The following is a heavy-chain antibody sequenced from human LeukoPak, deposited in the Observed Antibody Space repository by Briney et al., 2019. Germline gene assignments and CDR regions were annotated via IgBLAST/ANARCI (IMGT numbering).Heavy chain of an antibody. J-gene: IGHJ3*02. Sequence: SETLSLTRDVSDYSIRSGYYWGWIRQPPGKGLEWIGSLYHSGSAYYSPSLKSRVTISLDTSNNELSLRLSSVTAADTAIYYCARQNIVAVVAATPGAFDIWGQGTLVTASS. V-gene: IGHV4-38-2*01. D-gene: IGHD2-15*01. CDR1: DYSIRSGYY. CDR3: ARQNIVAVVAATPGAFDI. CDR2: LYHSGSA.